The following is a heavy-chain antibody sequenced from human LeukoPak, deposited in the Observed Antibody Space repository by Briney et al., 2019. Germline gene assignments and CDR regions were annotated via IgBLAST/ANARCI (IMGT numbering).Heavy chain of an antibody. D-gene: IGHD7-27*01. V-gene: IGHV4-59*01. CDR2: IYYSGST. J-gene: IGHJ4*02. CDR1: RGSISDYY. Sequence: SETLSLTCTVSRGSISDYYWSWIRQPPGEGLEWIGYIYYSGSTNYNPSLKSRVTISVDTSKNQFSLKLSSVTAADTAVYYCARVDTGDWGQGTLVTVSS. CDR3: ARVDTGD.